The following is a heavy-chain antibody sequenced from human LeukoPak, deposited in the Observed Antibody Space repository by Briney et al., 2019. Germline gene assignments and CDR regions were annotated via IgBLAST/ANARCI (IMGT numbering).Heavy chain of an antibody. J-gene: IGHJ6*04. CDR3: AKEGNSGYDYYYYGMDV. CDR1: GFTFSSYG. CDR2: IPYVGSNK. Sequence: GGCLRLSCAASGFTFSSYGMHWVRQAPGKGLGWVAVIPYVGSNKYYADSVKGRFTISRDNSKNTLYLQMNSLRAEDTAVYYCAKEGNSGYDYYYYGMDVWGKGTTVTVSS. D-gene: IGHD5-12*01. V-gene: IGHV3-30*02.